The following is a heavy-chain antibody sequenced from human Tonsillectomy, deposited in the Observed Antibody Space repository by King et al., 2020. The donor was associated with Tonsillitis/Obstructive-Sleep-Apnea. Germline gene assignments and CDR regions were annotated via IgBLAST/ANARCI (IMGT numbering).Heavy chain of an antibody. CDR1: GFTFSSYW. CDR2: IKQEGSEK. J-gene: IGHJ6*03. V-gene: IGHV3-7*01. CDR3: ARAPLDYYYYYMDV. Sequence: VQLVESGGGLVQPGGSLRLSCAASGFTFSSYWMTWVRQAPGKGLEWVANIKQEGSEKYYVDSVKGRFTISRDNAENSLYLQMNSLRAEDTAVYCCARAPLDYYYYYMDVWGRGTTVTVSS.